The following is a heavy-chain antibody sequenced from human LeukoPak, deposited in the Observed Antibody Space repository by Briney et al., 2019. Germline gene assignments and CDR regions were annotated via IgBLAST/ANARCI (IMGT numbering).Heavy chain of an antibody. D-gene: IGHD2-2*01. V-gene: IGHV1-69*05. J-gene: IGHJ5*02. Sequence: GASVKVSCKASGGTFSSYAISWVRQAPGQGLEWMGGIIPIFGTANYAQKFQGRVTITTDESTSTAYMELSSLRSEDTAVYYCARGNTAYCSSTSCPDWFDPWGQGTLVTVSS. CDR3: ARGNTAYCSSTSCPDWFDP. CDR2: IIPIFGTA. CDR1: GGTFSSYA.